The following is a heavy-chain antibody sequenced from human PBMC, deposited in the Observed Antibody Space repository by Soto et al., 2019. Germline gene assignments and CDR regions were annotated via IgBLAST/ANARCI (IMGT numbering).Heavy chain of an antibody. D-gene: IGHD2-21*02. V-gene: IGHV5-51*01. CDR1: GYSFTSYW. Sequence: GESLKISCKGSGYSFTSYWIGWVRQMPGKGLEWMGIIYPGDSDTRYSPSFQGQVTISADKSISTAYLQWSSLKASDTAMYYCARIRAELAYCGGDCYFDYWGQGTLVTVSS. J-gene: IGHJ4*02. CDR2: IYPGDSDT. CDR3: ARIRAELAYCGGDCYFDY.